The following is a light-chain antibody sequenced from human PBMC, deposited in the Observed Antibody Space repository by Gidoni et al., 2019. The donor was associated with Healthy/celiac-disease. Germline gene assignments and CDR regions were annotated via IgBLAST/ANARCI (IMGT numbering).Light chain of an antibody. CDR1: SSEVGGYNY. CDR2: AVS. J-gene: IGLJ2*01. CDR3: YSEAGSYTWV. Sequence: QSALTQPRSVSGSPGQSVTISCTGTSSEVGGYNYVSWYHQHPGKAPKLMIYAVSKRPSGVPDRFSGSKSGNTASLTISGLQAEDEADYYCYSEAGSYTWVFGGGTKLTVL. V-gene: IGLV2-11*01.